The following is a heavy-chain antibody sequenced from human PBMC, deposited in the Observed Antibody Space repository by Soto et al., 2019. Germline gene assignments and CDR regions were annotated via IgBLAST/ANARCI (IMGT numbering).Heavy chain of an antibody. CDR2: IYYNGYT. V-gene: IGHV4-31*03. Sequence: QVQLQESGPGLVKPSQTLSLTCTVSGGSISSGSSYWNWIRQHPGRGLERIGYIYYNGYTYYNASLKSRVTMSIDTPENQFSLELTDVTAADTAMYYCASGTYCDISNFAYWGLGILVTVSS. CDR1: GGSISSGSSY. J-gene: IGHJ4*02. D-gene: IGHD1-26*01. CDR3: ASGTYCDISNFAY.